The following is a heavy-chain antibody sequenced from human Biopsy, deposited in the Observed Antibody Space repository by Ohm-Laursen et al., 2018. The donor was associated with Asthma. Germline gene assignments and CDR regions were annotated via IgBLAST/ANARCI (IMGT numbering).Heavy chain of an antibody. CDR2: IYKSGQV. J-gene: IGHJ6*02. Sequence: GTLSLTCIVSGGSISSNFYYWGWIRQPPGKGLEWIGNIYKSGQVYYNLSLKSRVTISVDTSKNQFSLRLNSVTAADTAVYYCARGPNYHGSGRAPIGMDVWGQGTTVTVSS. V-gene: IGHV4-39*07. D-gene: IGHD3-10*01. CDR1: GGSISSNFYY. CDR3: ARGPNYHGSGRAPIGMDV.